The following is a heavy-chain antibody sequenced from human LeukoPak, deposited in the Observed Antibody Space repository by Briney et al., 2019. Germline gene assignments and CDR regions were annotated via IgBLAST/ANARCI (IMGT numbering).Heavy chain of an antibody. CDR1: GDSTSGYY. CDR3: AGGYGYVWRQDGY. J-gene: IGHJ4*02. CDR2: ISHSGST. D-gene: IGHD3-16*01. Sequence: SETLSLTCAVSGDSTSGYYLSWIRQPPGKGLEWMGDISHSGSTNYNPSLESRVTISVDAPKNQISLKLNSLTAADTAVYYRAGGYGYVWRQDGYWGQGTLVTVSS. V-gene: IGHV4-34*01.